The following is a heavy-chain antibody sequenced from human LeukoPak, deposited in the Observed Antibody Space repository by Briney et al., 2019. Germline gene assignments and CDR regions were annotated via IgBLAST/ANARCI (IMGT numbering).Heavy chain of an antibody. J-gene: IGHJ4*02. V-gene: IGHV4-34*01. CDR2: INHGGST. D-gene: IGHD1-7*01. CDR3: ARGLGITGARRRFDY. CDR1: GYSFSGYY. Sequence: SETVSLTCTATGYSFSGYYWTWIRQPPGKGLEWMGEINHGGSTNYNPSLKGRVTVSVDTSKNQLSLRLTSVTAADTAVYYCARGLGITGARRRFDYCGQGALVTVSS.